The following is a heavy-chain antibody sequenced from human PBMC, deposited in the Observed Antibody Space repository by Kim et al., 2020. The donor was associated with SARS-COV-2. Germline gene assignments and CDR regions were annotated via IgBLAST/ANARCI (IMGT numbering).Heavy chain of an antibody. Sequence: SETLSLTCTVSGGSISSYYWSWIRQPPGKGLEWIGYIYYSGSTNYNPSLKSRVTISVDTSKNQFSLKLSSVTAADTAVYYCARRGWLQCHLDYWGQGTLVTVSS. V-gene: IGHV4-59*08. CDR2: IYYSGST. J-gene: IGHJ4*02. D-gene: IGHD5-12*01. CDR1: GGSISSYY. CDR3: ARRGWLQCHLDY.